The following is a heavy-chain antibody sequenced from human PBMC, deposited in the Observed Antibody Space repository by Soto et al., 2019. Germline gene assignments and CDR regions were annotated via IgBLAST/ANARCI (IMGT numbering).Heavy chain of an antibody. CDR2: IYYNGRT. CDR1: GGSISSGAYY. V-gene: IGHV4-31*03. CDR3: ARTPSDFLGGLSFLHDY. D-gene: IGHD2-15*01. J-gene: IGHJ4*02. Sequence: QVQLQESGPGLVKPSQTLSLTCTVSGGSISSGAYYWTWIRQHPGKGLEWIAYIYYNGRTSYNPSLRSRAAISIEPPKIHSSLKLSSSTAPDTALYYCARTPSDFLGGLSFLHDYWGQGTLVTASS.